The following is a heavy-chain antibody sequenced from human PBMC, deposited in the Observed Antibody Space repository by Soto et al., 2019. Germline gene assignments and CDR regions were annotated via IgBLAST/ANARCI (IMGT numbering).Heavy chain of an antibody. Sequence: EVQLVQSGAEVKKPGESLKISCKGSGYSFTSYWIGWVRQMPGKGLEWMGIIYPGDSDTRYSPSFQGQVTISADKSIXTXXRQWSSLKASDTAMYYCARHGLIVDLGGPRETGDYWGQGTLVTVSS. J-gene: IGHJ4*02. CDR2: IYPGDSDT. CDR1: GYSFTSYW. D-gene: IGHD2-15*01. CDR3: ARHGLIVDLGGPRETGDY. V-gene: IGHV5-51*01.